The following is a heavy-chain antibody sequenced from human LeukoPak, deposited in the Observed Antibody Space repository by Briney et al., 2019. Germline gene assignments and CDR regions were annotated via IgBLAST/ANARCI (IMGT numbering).Heavy chain of an antibody. J-gene: IGHJ3*02. V-gene: IGHV3-21*01. CDR3: ARDIHSVAFDI. Sequence: GGSLRLSCAASGFILSTSWMSWVRQAPGKGLEWVSYISGSTTDIYYADSMKGRFTISRDNAKRSVYLQMNSLGVEDTAIYYCARDIHSVAFDIWGQGTVVTVSS. CDR2: ISGSTTDI. CDR1: GFILSTSW.